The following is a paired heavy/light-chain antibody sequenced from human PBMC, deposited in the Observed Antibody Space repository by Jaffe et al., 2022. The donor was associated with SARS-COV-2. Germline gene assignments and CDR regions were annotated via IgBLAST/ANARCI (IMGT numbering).Light chain of an antibody. CDR2: WAS. J-gene: IGKJ3*01. Sequence: DIVMTQSPDSLAVSLGERATINCKTSQSVLYNSINKDQLAWYQQKPGQPPKLLIYWASTRESGVPDRFSGSGSGTDFTLTISSLQAEDVAVYYCQQYYTTFTFGPGTKVDV. V-gene: IGKV4-1*01. CDR3: QQYYTTFT. CDR1: QSVLYNSINKDQ.
Heavy chain of an antibody. V-gene: IGHV6-1*01. J-gene: IGHJ3*01. CDR3: ARGRDSAFDV. CDR1: GDSVSRNGVA. Sequence: QVQLQQSGPGLVKPSQTLPLTCAISGDSVSRNGVAWNWIRQSPSRGLEWLGRTYYRSKWYNEYAVSVKSRITINLDTSNNQFSLQLNSVTPEDTAVYYCARGRDSAFDVWGQGTMVTVSS. CDR2: TYYRSKWYN.